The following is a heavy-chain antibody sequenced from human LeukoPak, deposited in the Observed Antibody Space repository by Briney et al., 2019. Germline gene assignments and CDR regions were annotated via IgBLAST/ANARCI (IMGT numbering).Heavy chain of an antibody. V-gene: IGHV3-21*03. CDR3: ARDLSSSTSCYTY. Sequence: GGSLRLSCAASGFTFSSYSMNWVRQAPGKGLEWVSSISSSGSYIYYADSVKGRFTISRDNAKNSLYLQMDSLRVEDTAVYYCARDLSSSTSCYTYWAQGTLVTVSS. D-gene: IGHD2-2*02. J-gene: IGHJ4*02. CDR2: ISSSGSYI. CDR1: GFTFSSYS.